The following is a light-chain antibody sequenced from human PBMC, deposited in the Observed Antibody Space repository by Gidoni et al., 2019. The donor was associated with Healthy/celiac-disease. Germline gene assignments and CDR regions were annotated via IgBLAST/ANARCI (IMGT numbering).Light chain of an antibody. CDR2: TAS. CDR3: QQSYSTPET. V-gene: IGKV1-39*01. J-gene: IGKJ1*01. CDR1: QSISSN. Sequence: DIQMTQSPSSLSASAGDRVTIPCRASQSISSNLNWYQQKPGKAPKLLIDTASSLKSGGPSRFSGRGSGTDFTLTISSLQPEDFATYYCQQSYSTPETFGQGTKVEIK.